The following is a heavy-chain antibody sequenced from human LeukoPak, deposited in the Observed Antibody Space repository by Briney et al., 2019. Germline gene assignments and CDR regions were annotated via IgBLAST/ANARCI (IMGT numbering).Heavy chain of an antibody. V-gene: IGHV4-34*01. J-gene: IGHJ5*02. CDR2: INHSGST. CDR1: GGSFSGYY. CDR3: ARGLLRTYSSSWYSLGGWFDP. Sequence: SETLSLTCAVYGGSFSGYYWSWIRQPPGKGLEWIGEINHSGSTNYNPPLKSRVTISVDTSKNQFSLKLSSVTAADTAVYYCARGLLRTYSSSWYSLGGWFDPWGQGTLVTVSS. D-gene: IGHD6-13*01.